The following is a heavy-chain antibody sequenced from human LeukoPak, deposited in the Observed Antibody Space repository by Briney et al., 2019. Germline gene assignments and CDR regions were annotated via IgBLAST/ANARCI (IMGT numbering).Heavy chain of an antibody. CDR2: IGSSDSTI. CDR3: AKDMLAVAGPGAFDY. CDR1: GFTFSTYS. V-gene: IGHV3-48*04. J-gene: IGHJ4*02. Sequence: GGSLRLSCAASGFTFSTYSMNWVRQAPGKGLEWVSYIGSSDSTIYYADSVKGRFTISRDNAKNSLYLQMNSLRAEDTAVYYCAKDMLAVAGPGAFDYWGQGTLVTVSS. D-gene: IGHD6-19*01.